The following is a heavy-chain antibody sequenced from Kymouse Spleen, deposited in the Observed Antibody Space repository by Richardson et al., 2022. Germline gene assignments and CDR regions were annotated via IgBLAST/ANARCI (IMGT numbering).Heavy chain of an antibody. CDR3: ARQSIAARRDDY. D-gene: IGHD6-6*01. V-gene: IGHV4-39*01. CDR1: GGSISSSSYY. Sequence: QLQLQESGPGLVKPSETLSLTCTVSGGSISSSSYYWGWIRQPPGKGLEWIGSIYYSGSTYYNPSLKSRVTISVDTSKNQFSLKLSSVTAADTAVYYCARQSIAARRDDYWGQGTLVTVSS. J-gene: IGHJ4*02. CDR2: IYYSGST.